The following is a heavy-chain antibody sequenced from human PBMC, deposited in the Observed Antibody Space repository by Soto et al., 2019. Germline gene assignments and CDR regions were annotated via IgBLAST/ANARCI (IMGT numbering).Heavy chain of an antibody. CDR3: ARWPQPRYTADPYAVDV. D-gene: IGHD3-16*02. J-gene: IGHJ6*02. Sequence: QVHLVQSGTEVKKPGSSVKVSCKASGGTFSSSGFSWVRQAPGQGLEWMGMIVPSLDTTNYAQKFQARVTSTADEVTSTAYMELRSMRSEETAVYYCARWPQPRYTADPYAVDVWGQGTRVIVS. CDR2: IVPSLDTT. V-gene: IGHV1-69*11. CDR1: GGTFSSSG.